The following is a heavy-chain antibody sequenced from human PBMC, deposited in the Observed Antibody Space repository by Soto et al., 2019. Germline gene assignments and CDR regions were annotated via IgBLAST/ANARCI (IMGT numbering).Heavy chain of an antibody. CDR3: ARDGAAAQGGWFDP. J-gene: IGHJ5*02. CDR1: GFTFSNYA. CDR2: ISYDGRHI. V-gene: IGHV3-30*04. Sequence: QVQLVESGGGVVQPGRSLRLSCAASGFTFSNYAMHWVRQAPGKGLEWVAVISYDGRHIYYADSVKGRFTISRDNSKNTQYLQMTSLRADDTAVYYCARDGAAAQGGWFDPWGQGTLVTVSS. D-gene: IGHD6-13*01.